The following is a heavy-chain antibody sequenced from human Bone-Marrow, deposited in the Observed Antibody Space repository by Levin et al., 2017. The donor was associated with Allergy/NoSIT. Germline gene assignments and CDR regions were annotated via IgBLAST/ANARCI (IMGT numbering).Heavy chain of an antibody. CDR3: VRHRGGSGWQFDY. Sequence: GESLKISCKGSGYTFTSYWIGWVRQMPGKGLEWMGIVYPGESDTRYSPSIQGQVTISADKSLITAYLQWSTLKASDTGMYYCVRHRGGSGWQFDYWGQGTLVTVSS. CDR2: VYPGESDT. D-gene: IGHD6-19*01. J-gene: IGHJ4*02. V-gene: IGHV5-51*01. CDR1: GYTFTSYW.